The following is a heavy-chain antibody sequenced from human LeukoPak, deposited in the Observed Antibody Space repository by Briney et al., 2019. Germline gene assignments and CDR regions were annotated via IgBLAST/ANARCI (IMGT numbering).Heavy chain of an antibody. V-gene: IGHV3-74*01. CDR1: GISFNNYW. CDR3: ATGLGHYYDY. D-gene: IGHD3-22*01. J-gene: IGHJ4*02. Sequence: GESLKISSAASGISFNNYWMHWVRQAPGKGLVWVSRVNSDGSSTVYADSVKGRFTISRDNARTTVYLQMSSLRPDDTATYYCATGLGHYYDYWGQGTLVIVSS. CDR2: VNSDGSST.